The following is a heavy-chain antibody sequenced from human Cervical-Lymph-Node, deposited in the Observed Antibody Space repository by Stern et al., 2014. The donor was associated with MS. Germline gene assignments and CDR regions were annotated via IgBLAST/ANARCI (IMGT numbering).Heavy chain of an antibody. CDR1: GFSLRTRGVS. V-gene: IGHV2-5*02. D-gene: IGHD2/OR15-2a*01. Sequence: QITLEESGPTLVKPTQTLTLTCSFSGFSLRTRGVSVSWIRQPPGKALEWLALIYWDEGKRYSSSLKSRLTISEDTSKNQVVLTMTNMDPVDTGTYYCAHIPTDAGTFYVSWGQGALVTVSS. CDR2: IYWDEGK. CDR3: AHIPTDAGTFYVS. J-gene: IGHJ5*02.